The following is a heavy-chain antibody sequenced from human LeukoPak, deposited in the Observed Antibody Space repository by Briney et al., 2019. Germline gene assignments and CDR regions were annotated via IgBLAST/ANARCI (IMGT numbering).Heavy chain of an antibody. V-gene: IGHV4-59*08. CDR3: ARVVEWLRFWYFDY. Sequence: PSETLSLTCTVSGGSISSYYWSWIRQPPGKGLEWIGYINYSGSTNYKPSLKSRVTISVDTSKNQFSLKLTSVTAADTAVYYCARVVEWLRFWYFDYWGQGTLVTVSS. J-gene: IGHJ4*02. D-gene: IGHD5-12*01. CDR1: GGSISSYY. CDR2: INYSGST.